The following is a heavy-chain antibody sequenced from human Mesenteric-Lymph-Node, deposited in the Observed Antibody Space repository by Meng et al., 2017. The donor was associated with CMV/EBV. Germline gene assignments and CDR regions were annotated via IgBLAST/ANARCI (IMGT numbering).Heavy chain of an antibody. CDR1: SGSINNGGDY. CDR3: ARDLAGRRYFDP. J-gene: IGHJ2*01. CDR2: IYHTGST. V-gene: IGHV4-31*03. Sequence: TVSSGSINNGGDYWRWIRHHPRKGLEWIGSIYHTGSTYYNPSLKSRLTMSVDTSKSQFSLKLSSVTAADTAVYYCARDLAGRRYFDPWGRGTLVTVSS.